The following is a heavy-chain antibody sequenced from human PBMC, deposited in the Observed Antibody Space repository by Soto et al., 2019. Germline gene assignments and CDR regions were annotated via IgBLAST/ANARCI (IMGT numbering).Heavy chain of an antibody. CDR2: IRARGNNFAT. V-gene: IGHV3-73*01. J-gene: IGHJ5*02. D-gene: IGHD1-26*01. Sequence: EVPLVQSGGGLVQPGGSVTLSCAASGFTFSGSVIHWVRQASGRGLEWVGRIRARGNNFATAYAASVKGSFNMSREDSKRTAYPQTDNTNIEDTSVYHSVTGAAYTCRLDAWGQGTTVSVSS. CDR1: GFTFSGSV. CDR3: VTGAAYTCRLDA.